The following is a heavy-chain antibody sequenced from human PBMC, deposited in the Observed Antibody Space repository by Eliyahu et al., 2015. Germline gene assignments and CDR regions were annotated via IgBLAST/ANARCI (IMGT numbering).Heavy chain of an antibody. V-gene: IGHV3-23*04. J-gene: IGHJ4*02. D-gene: IGHD3-10*01. CDR1: GFTFDNYA. CDR3: ARGTQFASGSPLGN. Sequence: VHMVESGGGLVPPGGSLRLSCAASGFTFDNYAMTWVRQAPGKGLGWVSAISGTGGTTYHADSVNGRFTISRDNSKNTLYLQLNSLRVEDTAVYFCARGTQFASGSPLGNWGQGTLVTVSS. CDR2: ISGTGGTT.